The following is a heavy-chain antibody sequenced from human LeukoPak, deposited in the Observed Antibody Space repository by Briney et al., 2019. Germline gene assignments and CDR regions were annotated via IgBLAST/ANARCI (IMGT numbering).Heavy chain of an antibody. CDR3: ARTDYYSDAFDI. CDR2: INSDGSST. Sequence: GGSLRLSCAASGFTFSSYWMHWVRQAPGKGLVWVSRINSDGSSTTYADSVKGRFTISRDNAKNTLYLQMISLRAEDTAVYYCARTDYYSDAFDIWGQGTMVTVSS. D-gene: IGHD2-21*01. V-gene: IGHV3-74*01. CDR1: GFTFSSYW. J-gene: IGHJ3*02.